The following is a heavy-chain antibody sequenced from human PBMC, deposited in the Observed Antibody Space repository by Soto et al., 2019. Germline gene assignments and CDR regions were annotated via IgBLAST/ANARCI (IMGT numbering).Heavy chain of an antibody. V-gene: IGHV3-23*01. D-gene: IGHD3-22*01. J-gene: IGHJ4*02. CDR2: ISGSGGHT. CDR1: GFTFSSYV. CDR3: AKDGSYYDSPTESDS. Sequence: GGSLRLSCAASGFTFSSYVMSWVRQAPGKGLDWVSGISGSGGHTYYADSVKGRFTTSRDNSKNTLYLQMNSLRAEDTAVYFCAKDGSYYDSPTESDSWGQGTLVTVSS.